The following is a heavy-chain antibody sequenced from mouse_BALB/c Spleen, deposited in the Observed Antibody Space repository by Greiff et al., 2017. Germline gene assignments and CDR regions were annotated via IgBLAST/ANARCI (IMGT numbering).Heavy chain of an antibody. J-gene: IGHJ1*01. D-gene: IGHD1-1*01. Sequence: VNLVESGPGLVAPSQSLSITCTVSGFSLTSYGVHWVRQPPGKGLEWLGVIWAGGSTNYNSALMSRLSISKDNSKSQVFLKMNSLQTDDTAMYYCARESYVSSPLYWYFDVWGAGTTVTVSS. CDR3: ARESYVSSPLYWYFDV. CDR1: GFSLTSYG. V-gene: IGHV2-9*02. CDR2: IWAGGST.